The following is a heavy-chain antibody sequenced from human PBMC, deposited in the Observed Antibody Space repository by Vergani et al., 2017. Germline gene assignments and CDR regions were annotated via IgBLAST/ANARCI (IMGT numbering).Heavy chain of an antibody. Sequence: EVQLVESGGGLVQPGGSLRLSCAASGFTFSDHYMDWVRQAPGKGLEWVGRTRNKANSYTTEYAASVKGRFTISRDDSKNSLYLQMNSLKTEDTAVYYCVAYSSSRGGVDYWGQGTLVTVSS. CDR1: GFTFSDHY. V-gene: IGHV3-72*01. CDR3: VAYSSSRGGVDY. CDR2: TRNKANSYTT. D-gene: IGHD6-6*01. J-gene: IGHJ4*02.